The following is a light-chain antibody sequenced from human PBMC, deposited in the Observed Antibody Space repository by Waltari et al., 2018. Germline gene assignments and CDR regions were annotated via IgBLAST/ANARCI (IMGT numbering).Light chain of an antibody. CDR2: DVT. V-gene: IGLV2-14*03. CDR1: SSDVGGYTY. Sequence: QSALTQPASVSGSPGQSITISCTGTSSDVGGYTYVYWYQQHPGKAPNLMIYDVTTRPSVVSNRFSGSKSVHTASLTISVLQAEDEADYYCSSYTSSSTWVFGGGTKLTVL. J-gene: IGLJ3*02. CDR3: SSYTSSSTWV.